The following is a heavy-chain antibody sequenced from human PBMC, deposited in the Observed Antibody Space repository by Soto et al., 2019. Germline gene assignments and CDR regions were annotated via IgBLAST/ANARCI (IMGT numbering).Heavy chain of an antibody. D-gene: IGHD3-10*01. CDR3: ASYGSGSYYNGYYFDY. V-gene: IGHV4-31*03. CDR2: IYYSGST. J-gene: IGHJ4*02. Sequence: PSETLSLTCTVSGGSISSGGYYWSWIRQHPGKGLEWIGYIYYSGSTNYKPSLKSRVTISLDTSKNQFSLELRSVTAADTAVYYCASYGSGSYYNGYYFDYWGQGTLVTVSS. CDR1: GGSISSGGYY.